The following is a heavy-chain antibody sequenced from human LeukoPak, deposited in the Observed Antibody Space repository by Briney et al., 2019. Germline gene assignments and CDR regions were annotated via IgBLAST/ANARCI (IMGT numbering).Heavy chain of an antibody. D-gene: IGHD1-14*01. CDR2: ISSSSSYI. V-gene: IGHV3-21*04. Sequence: PGGSLRLSCAASGFPFSSYRMNWVRQAPGKGLEWVSSISSSSSYIYSADSVKGRFTISRDNAKNSLYLQMNRLRAEDTAVYYCARDFHGMGYYFDYWGQGTLVTVPS. CDR3: ARDFHGMGYYFDY. J-gene: IGHJ4*02. CDR1: GFPFSSYR.